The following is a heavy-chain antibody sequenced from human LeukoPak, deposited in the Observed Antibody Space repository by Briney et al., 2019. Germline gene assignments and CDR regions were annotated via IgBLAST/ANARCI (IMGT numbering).Heavy chain of an antibody. CDR2: ISWNSGSI. CDR3: AKGSVADYYFYGMDV. V-gene: IGHV3-9*01. J-gene: IGHJ6*02. CDR1: GFTFDDYA. D-gene: IGHD6-19*01. Sequence: SGRSLRLSCAASGFTFDDYAMHWVRHAPGKGLEWVSGISWNSGSIGYADSVKGRFTISRDNAKNSLYLRMNSLRAEDTALYYCAKGSVADYYFYGMDVWGQGTTVTVSS.